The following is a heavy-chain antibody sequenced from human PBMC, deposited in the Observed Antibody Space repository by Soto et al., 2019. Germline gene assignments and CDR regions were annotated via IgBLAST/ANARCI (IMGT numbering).Heavy chain of an antibody. V-gene: IGHV1-8*01. Sequence: ASVKVSCKAAGYTFTSYDINWVRQATGQGLEWMGWMNPNSGNTGYAQKFQGRVTMTRNTSISTAYMELSSLRSEDTAVYYCARGPGSWYYYYMDVWGKGTTVTVSS. D-gene: IGHD6-13*01. CDR2: MNPNSGNT. CDR3: ARGPGSWYYYYMDV. CDR1: GYTFTSYD. J-gene: IGHJ6*03.